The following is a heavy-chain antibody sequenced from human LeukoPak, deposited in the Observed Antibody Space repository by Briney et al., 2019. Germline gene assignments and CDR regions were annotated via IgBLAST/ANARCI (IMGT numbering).Heavy chain of an antibody. Sequence: GGSLRLSCAASGFTFSGYYMSWIRQAPGKGLEWVSYISSSGSTIYYADSVKGRFTISRDNAKNSPYLQMNSLRAEDTAVYYCARAYCSGGSCYYNYYYYDMDVWGQGTTVTVSS. CDR3: ARAYCSGGSCYYNYYYYDMDV. D-gene: IGHD2-15*01. CDR1: GFTFSGYY. J-gene: IGHJ6*02. CDR2: ISSSGSTI. V-gene: IGHV3-11*01.